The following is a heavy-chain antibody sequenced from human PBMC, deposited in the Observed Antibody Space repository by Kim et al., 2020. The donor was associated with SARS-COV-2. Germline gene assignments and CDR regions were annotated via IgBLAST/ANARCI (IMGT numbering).Heavy chain of an antibody. CDR1: GFTFSGSA. V-gene: IGHV3-73*01. D-gene: IGHD2-2*01. Sequence: GGSLRLSCAASGFTFSGSAMHWVRQASGKGLEWVGRIRSKANSYATAYAASVKGRFTISRDDSKNTAYLQMNSLKTEDTAVYYCTRVVVPAARIYYYYYGMDVWGQGTTVTVSS. J-gene: IGHJ6*02. CDR2: IRSKANSYAT. CDR3: TRVVVPAARIYYYYYGMDV.